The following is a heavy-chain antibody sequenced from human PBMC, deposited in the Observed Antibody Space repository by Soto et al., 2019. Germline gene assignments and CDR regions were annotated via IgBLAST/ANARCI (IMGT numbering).Heavy chain of an antibody. CDR2: ISSSSSTI. CDR1: GFTFSSYS. D-gene: IGHD2-2*01. Sequence: GGSLRLSCAASGFTFSSYSMNWVRQAPGKGREWVSYISSSSSTIYYADSVKGRFTISRDNAKNSLYLQMNSLRDEDTAVYYCARGRGDIVVVPAYYYGMDVWGQGTTVTVSS. CDR3: ARGRGDIVVVPAYYYGMDV. J-gene: IGHJ6*02. V-gene: IGHV3-48*02.